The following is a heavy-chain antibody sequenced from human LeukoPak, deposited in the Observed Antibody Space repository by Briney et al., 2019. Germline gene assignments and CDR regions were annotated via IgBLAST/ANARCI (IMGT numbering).Heavy chain of an antibody. Sequence: SETLSLTCTVSGGSISGDYWSWIRQSPGKGLEWIAYIHSSGSTSYNPSLKSRVTISVDTSKNEFSLKLTSVNAADTAVYYCARVLTIGGMRFDSWGQGTLVTVSS. D-gene: IGHD3-10*01. CDR2: IHSSGST. CDR3: ARVLTIGGMRFDS. V-gene: IGHV4-59*01. J-gene: IGHJ4*02. CDR1: GGSISGDY.